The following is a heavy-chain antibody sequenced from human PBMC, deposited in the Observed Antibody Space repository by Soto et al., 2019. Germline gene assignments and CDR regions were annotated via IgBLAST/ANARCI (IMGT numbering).Heavy chain of an antibody. CDR1: GGSFSGYY. D-gene: IGHD2-15*01. CDR3: ARGRYCSGGSCYRAKPNYYYYYGMDV. V-gene: IGHV4-34*01. Sequence: SETLSLTCAVYGGSFSGYYWSWIRQPPGKGLEWIGEINHSGSTNYNPSLKSRVTISVDTSKNQFSLKLSSVTAADTAVYYCARGRYCSGGSCYRAKPNYYYYYGMDVWGQGTTVTVSS. CDR2: INHSGST. J-gene: IGHJ6*02.